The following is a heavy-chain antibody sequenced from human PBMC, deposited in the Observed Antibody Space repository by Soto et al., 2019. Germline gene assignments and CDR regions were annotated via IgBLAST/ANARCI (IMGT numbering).Heavy chain of an antibody. CDR1: GGSISSGGYY. D-gene: IGHD5-18*01. Sequence: QVQLQESGPGLVKPSQTLSLTCTVSGGSISSGGYYWSWIRQHPGKGLEWIGYIYYSGSTDYNPALKSRVTISVDTSKKQFSLKRSSVTAADTAVYYCARSGYSYGPNPLLYWGQGTLVTVSS. J-gene: IGHJ4*02. CDR2: IYYSGST. CDR3: ARSGYSYGPNPLLY. V-gene: IGHV4-31*03.